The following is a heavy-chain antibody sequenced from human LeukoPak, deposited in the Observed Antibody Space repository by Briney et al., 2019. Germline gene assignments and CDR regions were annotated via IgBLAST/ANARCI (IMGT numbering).Heavy chain of an antibody. CDR2: ISSSSSTI. CDR3: ARGDSSSILINDAFDF. CDR1: GFTFSSYE. V-gene: IGHV3-48*03. D-gene: IGHD2-21*01. J-gene: IGHJ3*01. Sequence: PGRSLRLSCAASGFTFSSYEMNWIRQAPGKGLEWVAYISSSSSTIYYADSAKGRFTISRDNAKNSLSLQLSSLRGEDTALYHCARGDSSSILINDAFDFWGQGTMVTVSS.